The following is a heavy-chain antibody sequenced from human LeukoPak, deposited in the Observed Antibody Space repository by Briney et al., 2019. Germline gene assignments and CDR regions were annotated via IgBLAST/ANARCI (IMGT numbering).Heavy chain of an antibody. D-gene: IGHD2-15*01. Sequence: PGGSLRLSCAASGFTFSSYEMNWVRQAPGKGLEWVSYISSSGDTINYVDSVKGRFTISRDNAKNSLYLQMNSLRAEDTAVYYCARARYCSGGICTPGGWFDPWGQGTLVTVSS. CDR1: GFTFSSYE. CDR2: ISSSGDTI. J-gene: IGHJ5*02. V-gene: IGHV3-48*03. CDR3: ARARYCSGGICTPGGWFDP.